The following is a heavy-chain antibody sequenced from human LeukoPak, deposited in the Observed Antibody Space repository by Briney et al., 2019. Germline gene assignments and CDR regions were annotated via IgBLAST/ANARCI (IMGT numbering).Heavy chain of an antibody. CDR2: IYYSGST. V-gene: IGHV4-31*03. CDR3: ARSFREWLLIFDY. D-gene: IGHD3-3*01. J-gene: IGHJ4*02. Sequence: SETLSHTCTVSGGSISSGGYYWSWIRQHPGKGLEWIGYIYYSGSTYYNPSLKSRVTISVVTSKNQFSLKLSSVTAADTAVYYCARSFREWLLIFDYWGQGTLVTVSS. CDR1: GGSISSGGYY.